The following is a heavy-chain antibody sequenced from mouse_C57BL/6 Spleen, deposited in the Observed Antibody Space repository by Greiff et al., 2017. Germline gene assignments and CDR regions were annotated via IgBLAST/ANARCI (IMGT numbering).Heavy chain of an antibody. D-gene: IGHD5-5*01. V-gene: IGHV1-26*01. J-gene: IGHJ3*01. CDR2: INPNNGGT. CDR1: GYTFTDYY. CDR3: AYPSWFAY. Sequence: EVQLKQSGPELVKPGASVKISCKASGYTFTDYYMNWVKQSHGKSLEWIGDINPNNGGTSYNQKFKGKSTLTVDKSSSTAYMELRSLTSEDSAVYYCAYPSWFAYWGQGTLVTVSA.